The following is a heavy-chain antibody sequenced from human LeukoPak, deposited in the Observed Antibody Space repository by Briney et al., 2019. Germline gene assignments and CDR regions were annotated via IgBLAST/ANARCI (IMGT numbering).Heavy chain of an antibody. Sequence: PSETLSLTCTVSGGSISSGDYYWSWIRQPPGKGLEWIGYIYYSGSTYYNPSLKSRVTISVDTSKNQFSLKLSSVTAADTAVYYCARGRVNQPLLYLPFDYWGQGTLVTVSS. V-gene: IGHV4-30-4*01. J-gene: IGHJ4*02. D-gene: IGHD2-2*02. CDR3: ARGRVNQPLLYLPFDY. CDR2: IYYSGST. CDR1: GGSISSGDYY.